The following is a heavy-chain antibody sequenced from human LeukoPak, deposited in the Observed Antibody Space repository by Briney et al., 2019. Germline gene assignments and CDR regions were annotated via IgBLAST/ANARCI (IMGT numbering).Heavy chain of an antibody. J-gene: IGHJ1*01. Sequence: GGSLRLSYAASGFTFSTYWMHWVRQAPGKGLVWVSRIKSDGSTNYADSVKGRFTISRDNAKNTVSLQMNSLRPEDTGVYYCARAPSEIGGYYPEYFRHWGQGTLVTVSS. CDR2: IKSDGST. CDR1: GFTFSTYW. V-gene: IGHV3-74*01. CDR3: ARAPSEIGGYYPEYFRH. D-gene: IGHD3-22*01.